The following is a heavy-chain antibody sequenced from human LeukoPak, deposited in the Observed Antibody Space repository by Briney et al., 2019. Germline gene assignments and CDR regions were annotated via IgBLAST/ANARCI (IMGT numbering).Heavy chain of an antibody. D-gene: IGHD2-2*01. J-gene: IGHJ5*02. CDR2: TYYRSTWYN. Sequence: SQTLSLTCAISGDSVSSNSVTWNWIRQSPSIGLEWLGRTYYRSTWYNDYAVSVRGRITVNPDTSKNQFSLHLNSVTPEDTAVYYCARRLTQYDCFDPWGQGILVTVSS. CDR1: GDSVSSNSVT. V-gene: IGHV6-1*01. CDR3: ARRLTQYDCFDP.